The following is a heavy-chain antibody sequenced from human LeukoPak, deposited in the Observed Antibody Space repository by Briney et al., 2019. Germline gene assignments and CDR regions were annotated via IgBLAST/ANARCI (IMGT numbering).Heavy chain of an antibody. CDR2: IHNSGST. Sequence: SETLSLICTVSGDSISSYYWNWIRQPPGKGLEWVGYIHNSGSTNYNPSLKSRVTISVDTSKNQFSLKLSSVTAADTAVYYCAKGVVATIWATWTVDAFDIWGQGTMVTVSS. J-gene: IGHJ3*02. CDR3: AKGVVATIWATWTVDAFDI. D-gene: IGHD5-24*01. V-gene: IGHV4-59*01. CDR1: GDSISSYY.